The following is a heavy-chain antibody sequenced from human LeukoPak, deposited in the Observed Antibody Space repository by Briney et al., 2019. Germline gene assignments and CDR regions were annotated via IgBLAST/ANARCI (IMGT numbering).Heavy chain of an antibody. CDR2: IYTSGST. V-gene: IGHV4-4*07. CDR3: ARDYCSSTSCYHNN. D-gene: IGHD2-2*01. Sequence: PSETLSLTCTVSGGSISSYYWSWIRQPAGKGLEWIGRIYTSGSTNYNPSLKSRVTMSVDTSKNQFSLKLSSVTAADTAVYYCARDYCSSTSCYHNNWGQGTLVTVSS. CDR1: GGSISSYY. J-gene: IGHJ4*02.